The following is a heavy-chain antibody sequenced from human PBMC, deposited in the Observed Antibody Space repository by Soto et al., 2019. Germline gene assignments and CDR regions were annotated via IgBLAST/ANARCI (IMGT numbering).Heavy chain of an antibody. CDR3: ARAGCSSTSCYYYYYYYGMDV. V-gene: IGHV4-34*01. Sequence: SETLSLTCAVYGGCFSGYYWSWIRQPPGKGLEWIGEINHSGSTNYNPSLKSRVTISVDTSKNQFSLKLSSVTAADTAVYYCARAGCSSTSCYYYYYYYGMDVWGQGTTVTVSS. D-gene: IGHD2-2*01. CDR2: INHSGST. CDR1: GGCFSGYY. J-gene: IGHJ6*02.